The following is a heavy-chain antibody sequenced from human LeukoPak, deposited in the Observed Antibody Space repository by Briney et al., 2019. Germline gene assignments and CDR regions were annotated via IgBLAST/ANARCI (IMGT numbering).Heavy chain of an antibody. J-gene: IGHJ6*02. V-gene: IGHV6-1*01. D-gene: IGHD1-26*01. CDR1: GDSLSSNSAA. CDR3: ARDEWRSELAHYYYYGMDV. CDR2: TYYRSKWYN. Sequence: SQTLSLTCAISGDSLSSNSAAWTWLRQSPSRGLEWLGRTYYRSKWYNDYAVSVKSRITINPDTSKNQFSLQLNSVTPEDTAVYYCARDEWRSELAHYYYYGMDVWGQGTTVTVSS.